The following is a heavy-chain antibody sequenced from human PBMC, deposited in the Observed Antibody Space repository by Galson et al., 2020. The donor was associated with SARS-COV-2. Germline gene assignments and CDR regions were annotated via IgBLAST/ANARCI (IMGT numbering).Heavy chain of an antibody. CDR1: GGSFSGYY. V-gene: IGHV4-34*01. CDR2: INHSGST. J-gene: IGHJ4*02. CDR3: ARAYYDILTGYPTYFVD. Sequence: SETLSLTCAVYGGSFSGYYWSWIRQPPGKGLEWIGEINHSGSTNYNPSLKSRVTISVDTSKNQFSLKLSSVTAADTAVYYCARAYYDILTGYPTYFVDWGQGTLVTVSS. D-gene: IGHD3-9*01.